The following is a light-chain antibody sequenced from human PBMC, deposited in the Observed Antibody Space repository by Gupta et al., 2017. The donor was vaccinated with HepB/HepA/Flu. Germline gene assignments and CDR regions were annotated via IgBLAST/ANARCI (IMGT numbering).Light chain of an antibody. Sequence: QYALTQSASVSWSPGQSITISCTGSTSDIGGYNYVSWYQQHPGKAPTLMIYDVDNRHSGVSARFSGSKSGSTASLTISGLQAEDEASYYCSSYTDASTLVIFGGGTKLTFL. CDR2: DVD. CDR3: SSYTDASTLVI. J-gene: IGLJ2*01. V-gene: IGLV2-14*03. CDR1: TSDIGGYNY.